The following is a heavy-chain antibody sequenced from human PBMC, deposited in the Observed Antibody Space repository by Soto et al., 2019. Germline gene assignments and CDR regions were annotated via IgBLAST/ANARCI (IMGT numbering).Heavy chain of an antibody. D-gene: IGHD5-18*01. CDR3: ASDGPSRSQQYSYGEPLDY. V-gene: IGHV1-69*01. Sequence: QVQLVQSGAEVQKPGSSVKVSCKASGGTFSSYAISWVRQAPGQGLEWMGGIIPIFGTANYAQKFQGRVTITADESTSTAYMELSSLRSEDTAVYYCASDGPSRSQQYSYGEPLDYWGQGTLVTVSS. CDR1: GGTFSSYA. CDR2: IIPIFGTA. J-gene: IGHJ4*02.